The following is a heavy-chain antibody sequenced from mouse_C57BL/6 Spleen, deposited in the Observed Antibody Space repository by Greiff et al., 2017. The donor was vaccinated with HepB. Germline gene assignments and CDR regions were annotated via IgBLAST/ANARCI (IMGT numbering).Heavy chain of an antibody. CDR3: ARFYYGYDGFDY. CDR1: GYTFTAYY. J-gene: IGHJ2*01. Sequence: VQLQQSGAELVRPGASVKLSCKASGYTFTAYYINWVKQRPGQGLEWIARIYPGSGNTYYNEKFKGKATLTAEKSSSTAYMQLSSLTSEDSAVYVCARFYYGYDGFDYWGQSTTLTVSS. V-gene: IGHV1-76*01. D-gene: IGHD2-2*01. CDR2: IYPGSGNT.